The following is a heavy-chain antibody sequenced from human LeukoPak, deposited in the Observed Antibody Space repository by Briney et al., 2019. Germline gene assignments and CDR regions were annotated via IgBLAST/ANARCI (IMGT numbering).Heavy chain of an antibody. CDR3: ARATTVTTFLGYYCDY. V-gene: IGHV3-21*04. D-gene: IGHD4-17*01. CDR2: ISGSGSST. CDR1: GFTFSSYS. J-gene: IGHJ4*02. Sequence: GGSLRLSCAVSGFTFSSYSMNWVRQAPGKGLEWVSAISGSGSSTYYADSVKGRFTISRDNAKNSLYLQMNSLRAEDTALYYCARATTVTTFLGYYCDYWGQGTLVTVSS.